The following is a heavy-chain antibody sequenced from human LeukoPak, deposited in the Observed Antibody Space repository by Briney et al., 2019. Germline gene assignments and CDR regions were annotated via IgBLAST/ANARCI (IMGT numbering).Heavy chain of an antibody. CDR2: IYYSGST. CDR3: ARMGYNGIHY. D-gene: IGHD1-26*01. Sequence: SETLSLTCTVSGGSISSNYWSWVRQPPGKGLEWIGEIYYSGSTNYNPSLKSRVTISVDKSKNQFSLKLSSVTAADTAVYYCARMGYNGIHYWGQGILVTVSS. V-gene: IGHV4-59*12. CDR1: GGSISSNY. J-gene: IGHJ4*02.